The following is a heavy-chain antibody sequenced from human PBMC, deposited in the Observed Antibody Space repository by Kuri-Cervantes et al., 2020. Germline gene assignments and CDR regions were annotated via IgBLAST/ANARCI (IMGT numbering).Heavy chain of an antibody. CDR2: IYYSGST. V-gene: IGHV4-39*07. Sequence: SETLSPTCTVSGGSISSSSYYWGWIRQPPGKGLEWFGNIYYSGSTYYNPSLKSRVTRSVDTSKNQFSLELRSVTAAGTTVYYCAGGHPYGEHFDYWGQGNLVTVSS. D-gene: IGHD1/OR15-1a*01. CDR3: AGGHPYGEHFDY. J-gene: IGHJ4*02. CDR1: GGSISSSSYY.